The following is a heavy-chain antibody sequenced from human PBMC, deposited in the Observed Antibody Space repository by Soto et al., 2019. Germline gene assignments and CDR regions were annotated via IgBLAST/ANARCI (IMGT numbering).Heavy chain of an antibody. J-gene: IGHJ6*03. V-gene: IGHV3-30*18. CDR2: ISYDGSNK. Sequence: GGSLRLSCAASGFTFSSYGMHWVRQAPGKGLEWVAVISYDGSNKYYADSVKGRFTISRDNSKNTLYLQMNSLRAEDTAVYYCANRAYPSYYYYMDVWGKGSSVPVSS. D-gene: IGHD2-2*01. CDR3: ANRAYPSYYYYMDV. CDR1: GFTFSSYG.